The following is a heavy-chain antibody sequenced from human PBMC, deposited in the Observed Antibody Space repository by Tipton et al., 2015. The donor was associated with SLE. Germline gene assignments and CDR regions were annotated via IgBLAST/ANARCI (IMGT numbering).Heavy chain of an antibody. Sequence: TLSLTCTVSGGSINSSYYYWGWIRQPPGKGLEWIASIYYSGSTYYKPSLKSRVTISVDTSKNQFSLKLNSVTAADTAVYYCARGDSGWFDPWGQGTLVTVSS. J-gene: IGHJ5*02. V-gene: IGHV4-39*01. D-gene: IGHD2-21*02. CDR3: ARGDSGWFDP. CDR2: IYYSGST. CDR1: GGSINSSYYY.